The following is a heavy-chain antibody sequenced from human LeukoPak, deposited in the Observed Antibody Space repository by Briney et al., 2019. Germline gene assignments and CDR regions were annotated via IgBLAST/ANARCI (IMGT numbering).Heavy chain of an antibody. D-gene: IGHD2-15*01. Sequence: PGGSLRLSCAASGFTFSSYGMHWVRQAPGKGLEWVAVTAYHGGAEYYADSVKGRFTISRDNSKNTVDLQLNSLRAEDSAVYYCAKQSFRMVNYFDYWGQGTLVTVSS. CDR1: GFTFSSYG. V-gene: IGHV3-30*18. CDR2: TAYHGGAE. CDR3: AKQSFRMVNYFDY. J-gene: IGHJ4*02.